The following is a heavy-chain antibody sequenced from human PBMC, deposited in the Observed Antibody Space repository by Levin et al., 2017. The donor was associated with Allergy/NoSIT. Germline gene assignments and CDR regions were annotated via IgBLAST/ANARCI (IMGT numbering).Heavy chain of an antibody. CDR3: ARDRGPRDCSGGSCYDFDP. CDR1: GFSFSSFS. CDR2: ISSSSSSI. J-gene: IGHJ5*02. Sequence: GGSLRLSCAASGFSFSSFSMNWVRQAPGKGLEWVSSISSSSSSIYYADSVKGRFTISRDNAENSLYLQMNTLRAEDTAVYYCARDRGPRDCSGGSCYDFDPWGQGTLVTVSS. D-gene: IGHD2-15*01. V-gene: IGHV3-21*01.